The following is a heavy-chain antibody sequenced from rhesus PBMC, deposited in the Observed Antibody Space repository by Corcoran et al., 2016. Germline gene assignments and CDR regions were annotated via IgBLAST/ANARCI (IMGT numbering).Heavy chain of an antibody. CDR3: AKGAAAALHFDY. V-gene: IGHV5-20*02. CDR2: IDPSDSET. CDR1: GYSFTSYW. D-gene: IGHD6-25*01. Sequence: EVQLVQSGAEVKRPGESLKISCKTSGYSFTSYWISWVRTMHGKGLEGMGAIDPSDSETRYSPSFQGQVTIPADKSSSTAYLQWSSLKASDTATYYCAKGAAAALHFDYWGQGVLVTVSS. J-gene: IGHJ4*01.